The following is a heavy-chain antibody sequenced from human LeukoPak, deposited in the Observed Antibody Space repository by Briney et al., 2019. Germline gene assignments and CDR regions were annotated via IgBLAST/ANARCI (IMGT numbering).Heavy chain of an antibody. D-gene: IGHD6-13*01. CDR2: ISVDAGAM. J-gene: IGHJ2*01. CDR3: ARKTDRLGAVGRGRYFDL. Sequence: HPGGSLTLSCTPSGPTLRGYEMTWVRQAPGKGQEWMSYISVDAGAMHYADPVRGRFTTPRDDAKNSLYLHMNSLRVEDRAIYYCARKTDRLGAVGRGRYFDLWGRGTLLTVSS. CDR1: GPTLRGYE. V-gene: IGHV3-48*03.